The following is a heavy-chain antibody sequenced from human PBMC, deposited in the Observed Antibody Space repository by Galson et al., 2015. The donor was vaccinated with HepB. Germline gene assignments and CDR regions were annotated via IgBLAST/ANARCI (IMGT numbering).Heavy chain of an antibody. CDR2: ISVYNGNT. CDR3: ARDRVYCDYDVYWYFDL. V-gene: IGHV1-18*01. CDR1: GYTFTNYG. D-gene: IGHD4-17*01. Sequence: SVKVSCKASGYTFTNYGISWVRQAPGQGLEWMGWISVYNGNTNYVQKFQGRVTMTTDTSTSTAYMELRSLRYDDTAVYYCARDRVYCDYDVYWYFDLGGRGTLVTVSS. J-gene: IGHJ2*01.